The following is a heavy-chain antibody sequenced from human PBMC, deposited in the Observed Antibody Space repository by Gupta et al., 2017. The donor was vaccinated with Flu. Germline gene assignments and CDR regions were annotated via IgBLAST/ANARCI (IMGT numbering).Heavy chain of an antibody. CDR2: ISSSSSYI. V-gene: IGHV3-21*01. D-gene: IGHD3-22*01. J-gene: IGHJ4*02. CDR1: GFTSSTYS. Sequence: EVQLVESGGGLVKAGGSPRLSCAASGFTSSTYSMNCVRNAPGKGLEWVSSISSSSSYIYYADSVKGRFTISGDNPKNSLYLQMNSLRAEDTAVYYCARDPPSYYYDSSGFDSWGQGTLVTVSS. CDR3: ARDPPSYYYDSSGFDS.